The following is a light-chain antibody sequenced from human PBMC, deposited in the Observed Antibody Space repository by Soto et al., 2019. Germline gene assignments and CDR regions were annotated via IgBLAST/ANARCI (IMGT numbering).Light chain of an antibody. J-gene: IGKJ1*01. CDR1: QSISSY. CDR3: QQSYSTPRK. CDR2: AAS. V-gene: IGKV1-39*01. Sequence: DIQMTQSPSSLSASVGDRVTITCRASQSISSYLNWYQQKPGKAPKLLISAASSLQSGVPSRFSGSGSGTDFTLTITSLQPEDCATYYCQQSYSTPRKFGQETKVEIK.